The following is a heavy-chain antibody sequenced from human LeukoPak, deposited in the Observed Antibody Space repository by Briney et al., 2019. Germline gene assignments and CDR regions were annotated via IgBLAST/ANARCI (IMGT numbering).Heavy chain of an antibody. J-gene: IGHJ4*02. CDR1: GFTFSSYW. V-gene: IGHV3-7*01. CDR3: ARDRSIAVAGLFDY. D-gene: IGHD6-19*01. CDR2: IKQTGSEK. Sequence: GGSLRLSCAASGFTFSSYWMTWVRQAPGKGLEWVANIKQTGSEKNYLDSVKGRFTISRDNAKNSLYLQMNSLRAEDTAVYYCARDRSIAVAGLFDYWGQGTLVTVSS.